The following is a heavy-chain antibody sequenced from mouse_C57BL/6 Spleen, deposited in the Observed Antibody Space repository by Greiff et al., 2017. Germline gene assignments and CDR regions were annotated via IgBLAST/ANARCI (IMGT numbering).Heavy chain of an antibody. V-gene: IGHV1-69*01. D-gene: IGHD2-4*01. CDR2: IDPSDSYT. CDR1: GYTFTSYW. J-gene: IGHJ4*01. Sequence: QVQLKQPGAELVMPGASVKLSCKASGYTFTSYWMHWVKQRPGQGLEWIGEIDPSDSYTNYNQKFKGKSTLTVDKSSSTAYMQLSSLTSEDSAVYYCARRDYKGTYAMDYWGQGTSVTVSS. CDR3: ARRDYKGTYAMDY.